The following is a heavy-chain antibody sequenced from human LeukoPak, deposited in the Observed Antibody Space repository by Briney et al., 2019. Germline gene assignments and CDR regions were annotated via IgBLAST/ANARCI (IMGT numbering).Heavy chain of an antibody. CDR1: GYSFTSYW. CDR2: IYPGDSDT. V-gene: IGHV5-51*01. CDR3: ARLIGSIAVAAHMFDY. D-gene: IGHD6-19*01. J-gene: IGHJ4*02. Sequence: HGESLKISCKGSGYSFTSYWIGWVRQMPGKGLEWMGIIYPGDSDTRYSPSFQGQVTISADKSISTAYLQWSSLKASDTAMYYCARLIGSIAVAAHMFDYWGQGTLVTVSS.